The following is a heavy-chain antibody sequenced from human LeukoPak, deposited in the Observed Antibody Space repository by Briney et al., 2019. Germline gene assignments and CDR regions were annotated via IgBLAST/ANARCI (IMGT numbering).Heavy chain of an antibody. CDR3: ARRAASAIVYYYFYMDV. CDR1: GGSIRNSY. Sequence: KASETLSLTCTVSGGSIRNSYWSWIRQPPGKGLEWIGYIFYNGDTNYNPSLKGRVTMSVDTSKNQFSLKLNSVTAADTAVYYCARRAASAIVYYYFYMDVWGKGTTVTVSS. CDR2: IFYNGDT. D-gene: IGHD2-2*02. J-gene: IGHJ6*03. V-gene: IGHV4-59*01.